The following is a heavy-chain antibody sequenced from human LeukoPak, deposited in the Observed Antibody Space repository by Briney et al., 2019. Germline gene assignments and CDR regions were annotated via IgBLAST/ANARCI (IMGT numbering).Heavy chain of an antibody. D-gene: IGHD6-6*01. CDR3: AKDQSVVRSNFDH. Sequence: GGSLRLSCAASGFTFSNYAMSWVRQAPGKGLEWVSVISASGGVTYYADSVQGRFTISRANSKNTLYLQMNSLRAEDTAVYYCAKDQSVVRSNFDHWGQGTLVTVSS. CDR1: GFTFSNYA. CDR2: ISASGGVT. J-gene: IGHJ4*02. V-gene: IGHV3-23*01.